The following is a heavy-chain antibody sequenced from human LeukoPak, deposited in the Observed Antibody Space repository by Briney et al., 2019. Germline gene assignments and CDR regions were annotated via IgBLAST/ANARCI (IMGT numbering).Heavy chain of an antibody. CDR1: GASINNNF. D-gene: IGHD3-22*01. CDR2: IYSSGSA. V-gene: IGHV4-59*08. CDR3: ARHRDYYDT. Sequence: SETLSLTCTVSGASINNNFWTWIRQPPGKGLEWIGYIYSSGSANYNPSLKSRVIISGDMSKNQISLNLTSVTAADTAVYFCARHRDYYDTWGHGTLVTVSS. J-gene: IGHJ4*01.